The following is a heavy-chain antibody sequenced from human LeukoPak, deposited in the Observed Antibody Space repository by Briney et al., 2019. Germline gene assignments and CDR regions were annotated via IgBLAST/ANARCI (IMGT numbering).Heavy chain of an antibody. Sequence: GGSLRLSCAASGFTFSSYSMNWVRQAPGKGLEWVSSISSSSSYIYYADSVKGRFTISRDNAKNSLYLQMSSLRAEDTAVYYCARDKAAAGPLDYWGQGTPVTVSS. CDR3: ARDKAAAGPLDY. V-gene: IGHV3-21*01. CDR2: ISSSSSYI. CDR1: GFTFSSYS. J-gene: IGHJ4*02. D-gene: IGHD6-13*01.